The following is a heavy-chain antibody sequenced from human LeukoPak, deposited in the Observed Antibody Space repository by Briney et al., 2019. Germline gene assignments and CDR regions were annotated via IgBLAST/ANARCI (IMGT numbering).Heavy chain of an antibody. Sequence: GESLKISCKGSGYSFKNYRIAWVRQMPGKGLEWMGIIYPGDSNTIYNPSFQGQVTISADKSISTAYLQWSSLKASDTAKYYCARQGFVASYGVDVWGQGTTVTVSS. CDR3: ARQGFVASYGVDV. CDR1: GYSFKNYR. V-gene: IGHV5-51*01. CDR2: IYPGDSNT. J-gene: IGHJ6*02.